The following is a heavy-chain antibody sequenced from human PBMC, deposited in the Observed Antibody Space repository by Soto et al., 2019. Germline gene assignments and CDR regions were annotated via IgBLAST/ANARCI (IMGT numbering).Heavy chain of an antibody. CDR3: ARDLWFGEVSAGLDV. CDR1: GGSISSYY. D-gene: IGHD3-10*01. V-gene: IGHV4-59*01. Sequence: PSETLSLTCTVSGGSISSYYWSWIRQPPGKGLEWIGYSYYSGSTNYNASLKGRVTISVDTSKIRFSLKLSSVTAADTAVYYCARDLWFGEVSAGLDVLDPGTTVTISS. J-gene: IGHJ6*02. CDR2: SYYSGST.